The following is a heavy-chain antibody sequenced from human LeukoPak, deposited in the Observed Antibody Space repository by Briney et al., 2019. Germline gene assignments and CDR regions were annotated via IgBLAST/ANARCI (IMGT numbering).Heavy chain of an antibody. CDR3: AKDRWGGYYLPDY. J-gene: IGHJ4*02. D-gene: IGHD3-22*01. CDR2: ISGSGGST. V-gene: IGHV3-23*01. CDR1: GFTFSSYG. Sequence: WGSLRLSCAASGFTFSSYGMSWVRQAPGKGLEWVSAISGSGGSTYYADSVKGRFTISRDNSKNTLYLQMNSLRAEDTAVYYCAKDRWGGYYLPDYWGQGTLVTVSS.